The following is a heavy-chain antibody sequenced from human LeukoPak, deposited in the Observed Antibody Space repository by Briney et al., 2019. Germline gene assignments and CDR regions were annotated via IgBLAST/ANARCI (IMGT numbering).Heavy chain of an antibody. CDR2: ISWNSGSI. J-gene: IGHJ4*02. CDR1: GFTFSSYA. CDR3: AKSIVGATFDY. Sequence: GGSLRLSCAASGFTFSSYAMHWVRQAPGKGLEWVSGISWNSGSIGYADSVKGRFTISRDNAKNSLYLQMNSLRAEDTALYYCAKSIVGATFDYWGQGTLVTVSS. V-gene: IGHV3-9*01. D-gene: IGHD1-26*01.